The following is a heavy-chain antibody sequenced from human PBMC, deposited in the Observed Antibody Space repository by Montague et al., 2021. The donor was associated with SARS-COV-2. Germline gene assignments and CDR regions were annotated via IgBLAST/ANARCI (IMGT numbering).Heavy chain of an antibody. Sequence: SRRLSCAASGFTFSSYGMHWVRQAPGKGLEWVAVISYDGSNKYYADSVKGRFTISRDNSKNTLHLQMNSLRAEDTAVYYCAKDDPVLKDAFDIWGQGTMVTVSS. V-gene: IGHV3-30*18. J-gene: IGHJ3*02. CDR1: GFTFSSYG. CDR2: ISYDGSNK. CDR3: AKDDPVLKDAFDI.